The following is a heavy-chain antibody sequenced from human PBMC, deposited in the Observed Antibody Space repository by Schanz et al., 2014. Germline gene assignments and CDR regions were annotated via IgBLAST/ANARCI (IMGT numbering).Heavy chain of an antibody. D-gene: IGHD3-10*01. CDR3: AKGRFGELSAFDI. V-gene: IGHV3-23*01. Sequence: DVHLLESGGGLVQPGGSLRLSCAASGFTFSSYAMSWVRQAPGKGLEWVSSISSGGNPYYANSVKGRFGISRDNSKNTLYLQMKSLRAENTAVYYCAKGRFGELSAFDIWGQGTMVTVSS. CDR1: GFTFSSYA. CDR2: ISSGGNP. J-gene: IGHJ3*02.